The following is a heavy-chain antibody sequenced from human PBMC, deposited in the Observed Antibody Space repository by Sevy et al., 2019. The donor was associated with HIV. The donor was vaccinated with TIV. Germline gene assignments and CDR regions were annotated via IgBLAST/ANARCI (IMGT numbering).Heavy chain of an antibody. V-gene: IGHV3-11*01. J-gene: IGHJ4*02. Sequence: GGSLRLSCSGSGFIFSDYYMSWIRQAPGRGLEWVSYISGSGITYYADSVEGRFTISRDNARNSLYLQMNSLRADDTAVYYCARDPLLGIARYVARGGYWGQGTLVTVSS. CDR1: GFIFSDYY. CDR3: ARDPLLGIARYVARGGY. D-gene: IGHD2-2*03. CDR2: ISGSGIT.